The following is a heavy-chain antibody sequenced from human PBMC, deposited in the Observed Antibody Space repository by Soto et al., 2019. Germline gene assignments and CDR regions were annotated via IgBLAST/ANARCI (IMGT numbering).Heavy chain of an antibody. CDR1: GGSISNFY. J-gene: IGHJ4*02. Sequence: PSETLSLTCTVSGGSISNFYWSWIRQPPGKGLEWVGYIYYSGTTSYNPSLKSRVTISVDTSKNQFSLKLNSVTAADTSVYYCARESYYGSGATVVGYWGLGTLVTVSS. V-gene: IGHV4-59*01. D-gene: IGHD3-10*01. CDR3: ARESYYGSGATVVGY. CDR2: IYYSGTT.